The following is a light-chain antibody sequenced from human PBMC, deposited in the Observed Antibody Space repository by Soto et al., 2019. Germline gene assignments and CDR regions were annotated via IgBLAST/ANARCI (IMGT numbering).Light chain of an antibody. CDR3: QQYNIGGT. CDR1: QSVSSN. J-gene: IGKJ2*02. CDR2: CAS. Sequence: EIVMTQSPATLSVSPGERATLSCRASQSVSSNLAWYQQKPGQAPRLLIYCASTRATGIPARFSGSGSGTEFTLTISSLQSEDFAVYYCQQYNIGGTFGQGTKLEIK. V-gene: IGKV3-15*01.